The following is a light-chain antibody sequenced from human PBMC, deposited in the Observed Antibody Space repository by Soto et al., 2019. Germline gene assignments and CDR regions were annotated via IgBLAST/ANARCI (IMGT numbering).Light chain of an antibody. CDR2: RAS. CDR3: LQYDNYWT. V-gene: IGKV1-5*03. Sequence: DIQMTQSPSTLSAFVGDRVSVTCRASQSISTWLAWYQQKPGQAPKLLIYRASSLQSGVPSRFSGSGSETEFTLTISSLQTDDFATYYCLQYDNYWTFGQGTKVEIK. J-gene: IGKJ1*01. CDR1: QSISTW.